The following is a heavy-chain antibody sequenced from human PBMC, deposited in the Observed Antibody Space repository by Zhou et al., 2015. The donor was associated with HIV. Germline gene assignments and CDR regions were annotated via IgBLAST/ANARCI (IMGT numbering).Heavy chain of an antibody. CDR3: ARARCSSTSCYRRLEANWFDP. Sequence: QVQLVQSGAEVKKPGSSVKVSCKASGGTFSSYGISWVRQAPGQGLEWMGWIIPVFGTAKYAQKFQGRVSITADRSTNTAYMELRSLRSEDTAVYYCARARCSSTSCYRRLEANWFDPWGQGTLVTVSS. D-gene: IGHD2-2*01. CDR2: IIPVFGTA. V-gene: IGHV1-69*06. J-gene: IGHJ5*02. CDR1: GGTFSSYG.